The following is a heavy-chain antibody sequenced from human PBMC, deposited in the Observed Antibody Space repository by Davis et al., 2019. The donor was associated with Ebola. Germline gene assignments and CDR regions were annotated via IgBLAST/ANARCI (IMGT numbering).Heavy chain of an antibody. J-gene: IGHJ4*02. V-gene: IGHV3-33*01. CDR2: IWYDGSNK. CDR3: APDPETLDFDY. Sequence: PGGSLRLSCAASGFTFSSYGMHWVRQAPGKGLEWVAVIWYDGSNKYYADSVKGRVTISRDNSKNTLYLQMNSLRAEDTAVYYCAPDPETLDFDYWGQGTLVTVSS. CDR1: GFTFSSYG.